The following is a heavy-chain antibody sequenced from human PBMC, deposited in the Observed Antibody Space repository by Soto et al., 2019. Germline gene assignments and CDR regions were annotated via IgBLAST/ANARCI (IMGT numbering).Heavy chain of an antibody. V-gene: IGHV4-59*12. CDR2: IYYSGST. J-gene: IGHJ3*02. Sequence: TSETLSLTCTVSGGSISSYYWSWIRQPPGKGLERIGYIYYSGSTNYNPSLKSRVTISVDTSKNQFSLKLSSVTAADTAVYYCARGAYCSGGSCHLAFDIWGQGTMVTVSS. CDR1: GGSISSYY. D-gene: IGHD2-15*01. CDR3: ARGAYCSGGSCHLAFDI.